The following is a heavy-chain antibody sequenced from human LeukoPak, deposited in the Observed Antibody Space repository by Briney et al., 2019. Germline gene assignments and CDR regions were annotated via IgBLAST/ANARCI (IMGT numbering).Heavy chain of an antibody. CDR1: GFTISSCG. D-gene: IGHD3-10*01. CDR3: AKSVYGSGSY. J-gene: IGHJ4*02. V-gene: IGHV3-23*01. Sequence: GGSLRLSCAASGFTISSCGMSWVRQAPGKGLEWVSSISGGTTYYADSVKGRFTISRDNSKNIVSLQMNSLRAEDTAVYYCAKSVYGSGSYWGQGTLVTVSS. CDR2: ISGGTT.